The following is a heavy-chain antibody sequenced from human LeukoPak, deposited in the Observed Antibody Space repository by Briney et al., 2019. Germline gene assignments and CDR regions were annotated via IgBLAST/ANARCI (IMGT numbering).Heavy chain of an antibody. CDR1: GYTFTSYG. V-gene: IGHV1-18*01. Sequence: ASVKVSCKASGYTFTSYGISWVRQAPGQGLEWMGWISAYNGNTNYAQKIQGRVTMTTGTSTSTAYMELRSLRSDDTAVYYCARDVVNYGGNSGADGFDIWGQGTMVTVSS. CDR3: ARDVVNYGGNSGADGFDI. CDR2: ISAYNGNT. D-gene: IGHD4-23*01. J-gene: IGHJ3*02.